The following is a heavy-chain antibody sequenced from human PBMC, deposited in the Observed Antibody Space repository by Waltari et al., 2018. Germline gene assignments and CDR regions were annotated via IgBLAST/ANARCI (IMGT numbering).Heavy chain of an antibody. CDR1: GFTFSSSG. J-gene: IGHJ6*02. CDR2: IESDGSRK. Sequence: QVQLVESGGGVVQPGRSLRLSCAASGFTFSSSGMHWVRQTPGRGLGWVAVIESDGSRKSYAESVKGRFSISRDNSKNSLSLEMNSLRPEDTAVYYCASCTGGNCYYYGFDVWGQGTTVTVSS. D-gene: IGHD2-8*02. V-gene: IGHV3-30*03. CDR3: ASCTGGNCYYYGFDV.